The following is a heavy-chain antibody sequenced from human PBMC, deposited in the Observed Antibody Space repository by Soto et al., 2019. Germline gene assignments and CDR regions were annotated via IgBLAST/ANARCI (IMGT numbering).Heavy chain of an antibody. J-gene: IGHJ6*02. V-gene: IGHV1-69*01. CDR3: ARSINPGIAAAGTYYYYGMDV. CDR2: IIPIFGTA. Sequence: QVQLVQSGAEVKKPGSSVKVSCKASGGTFSSYAISWVRQAPGQGLEWMGGIIPIFGTANYAQKFQGRVTITADESTSTAYMELRSLRSEETGVYYCARSINPGIAAAGTYYYYGMDVWGQGTTVTVSS. CDR1: GGTFSSYA. D-gene: IGHD6-13*01.